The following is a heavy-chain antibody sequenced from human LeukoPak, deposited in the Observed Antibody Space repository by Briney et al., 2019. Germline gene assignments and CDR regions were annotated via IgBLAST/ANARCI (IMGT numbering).Heavy chain of an antibody. CDR2: IYSSGST. CDR1: GGSISSYL. Sequence: SETLSLTCTVSGGSISSYLCSWIRQPAGRGLEWIGRIYSSGSTNYNPSLKSRVTMSVDTSKYQFSLMLRSVTAASTAVYYCAREVEMGDFWSGSRGHFELWGRSTLVTVSS. CDR3: AREVEMGDFWSGSRGHFEL. V-gene: IGHV4-4*07. J-gene: IGHJ2*01. D-gene: IGHD3-3*01.